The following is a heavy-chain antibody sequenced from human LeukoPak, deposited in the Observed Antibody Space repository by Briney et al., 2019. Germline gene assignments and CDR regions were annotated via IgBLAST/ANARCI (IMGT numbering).Heavy chain of an antibody. Sequence: ASVKVSCKASGYTFTSYDINWVRQATGQGLEWMGWMNPNSGNTGYAQKFQVRVTMTRNTSISTAYMELSSLRSEDTAVYYCARARGIAVAGTEAFDPWGQGTLVTVSS. J-gene: IGHJ5*02. CDR3: ARARGIAVAGTEAFDP. V-gene: IGHV1-8*01. CDR2: MNPNSGNT. CDR1: GYTFTSYD. D-gene: IGHD6-19*01.